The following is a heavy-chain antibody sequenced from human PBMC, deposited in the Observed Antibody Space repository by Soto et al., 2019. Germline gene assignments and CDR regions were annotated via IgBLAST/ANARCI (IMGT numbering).Heavy chain of an antibody. CDR2: IYWDDDK. CDR1: GFSLSTSGVG. CDR3: THVHVHMVRGVK. V-gene: IGHV2-5*02. J-gene: IGHJ4*02. D-gene: IGHD3-10*01. Sequence: QITLKESGPTLVKPTQTLTLTCTFSGFSLSTSGVGVGWIRQPPGKALEWLALIYWDDDKRYSPSLKSRLTITKDTSKNQVVLTMTNMDPVDTATYYCTHVHVHMVRGVKWGQGTLVTVSS.